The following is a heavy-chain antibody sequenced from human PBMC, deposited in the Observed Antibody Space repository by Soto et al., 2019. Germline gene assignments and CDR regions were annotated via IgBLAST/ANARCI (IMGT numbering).Heavy chain of an antibody. V-gene: IGHV1-69*13. CDR1: GVTFDSFT. CDR2: FVPMFGSA. D-gene: IGHD3-9*01. J-gene: IGHJ5*02. Sequence: SVKVSCKPSGVTFDSFTFSWVRQAPGQGLEWMGGFVPMFGSASVAQRFQGRVRITADASTGTGYMELSDLRSDDSAIYYCAREDDTTGHYSWFDPWGPGTLVTVS. CDR3: AREDDTTGHYSWFDP.